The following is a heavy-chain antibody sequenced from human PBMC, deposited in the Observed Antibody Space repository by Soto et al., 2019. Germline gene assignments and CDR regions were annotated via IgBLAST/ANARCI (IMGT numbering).Heavy chain of an antibody. V-gene: IGHV1-18*01. CDR1: GYTFTSYA. D-gene: IGHD1-26*01. J-gene: IGHJ5*02. CDR2: ISAYNGNT. Sequence: ASVKVSCKASGYTFTSYAISWVRQAPGQGLEWMGWISAYNGNTNYAQKLQGRVTMTTDTSTNTAYMELRSLRSDDTAVYYCAGGVLSGSYYNWFDPWGQGTPVTVS. CDR3: AGGVLSGSYYNWFDP.